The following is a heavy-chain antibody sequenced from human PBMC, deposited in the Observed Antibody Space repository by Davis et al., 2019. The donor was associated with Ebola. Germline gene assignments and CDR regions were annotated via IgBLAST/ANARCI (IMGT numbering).Heavy chain of an antibody. D-gene: IGHD6-13*01. CDR1: GFTFSTYG. J-gene: IGHJ6*03. Sequence: GGSLRLSCAASGFTFSTYGMNWVRQAPGKGLEWLSNIGSSSSTIYYADSVKGRFTISRDNAKNSLYLQMNSLRVEDTAVYYCARARVAAADSIYYYYYMDVWGKGTTVTVSS. CDR3: ARARVAAADSIYYYYYMDV. CDR2: IGSSSSTI. V-gene: IGHV3-48*04.